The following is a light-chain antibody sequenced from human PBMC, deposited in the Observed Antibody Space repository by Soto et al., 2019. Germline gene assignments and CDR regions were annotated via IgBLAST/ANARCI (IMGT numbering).Light chain of an antibody. CDR2: EVT. Sequence: QSVLTQPASVSGSPGQSITISCTGTSSDVGGYNYVSWFQQHPGKAPKLMIYEVTNRPSGVSSRFSGSKSGNTASLTISGLRSEDEGDYYCSSYTGSSTVVFGGGTQLTVL. CDR3: SSYTGSSTVV. J-gene: IGLJ2*01. V-gene: IGLV2-14*01. CDR1: SSDVGGYNY.